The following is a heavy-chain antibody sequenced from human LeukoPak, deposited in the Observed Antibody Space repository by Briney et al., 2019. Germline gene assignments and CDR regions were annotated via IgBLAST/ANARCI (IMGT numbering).Heavy chain of an antibody. Sequence: SETLSLTCTVSGGSISTSNYYWGWIRQPPGKGLEWIGSIYYSGSTYYNPSLKSRVTISVDTSKNQFSLKLSSVTAADTAVYYCARDSPHGSTALDYWGQGTLVTVSS. J-gene: IGHJ4*02. V-gene: IGHV4-39*07. CDR1: GGSISTSNYY. D-gene: IGHD4-11*01. CDR2: IYYSGST. CDR3: ARDSPHGSTALDY.